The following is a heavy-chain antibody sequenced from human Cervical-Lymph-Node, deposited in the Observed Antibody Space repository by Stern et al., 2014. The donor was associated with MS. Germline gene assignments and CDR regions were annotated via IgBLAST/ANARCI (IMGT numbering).Heavy chain of an antibody. D-gene: IGHD1/OR15-1a*01. Sequence: QITLKESGPALVKPTQTLTLTCTFSGFSLSTGGMCVTWLRQPPGQALEWLGLIDWDGDKYYRTPLRTRLTISKDTFKNQVVLTMTNMDPVDTATYYCARIRGTARLIDYWGQGTLVTVSS. CDR1: GFSLSTGGMC. CDR2: IDWDGDK. CDR3: ARIRGTARLIDY. V-gene: IGHV2-70*01. J-gene: IGHJ4*02.